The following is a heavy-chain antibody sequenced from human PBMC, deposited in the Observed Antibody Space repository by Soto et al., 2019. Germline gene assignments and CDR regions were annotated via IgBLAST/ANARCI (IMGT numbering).Heavy chain of an antibody. CDR2: FDPEDGET. V-gene: IGHV1-24*01. CDR3: ATDLVVATNGAFDS. Sequence: ASVKVSCKVSGYTLTELSMHWVRQAPGKGLEWMGGFDPEDGETIYAQKFQGRVTMTEDTSTDTSYMELSSLRSEDTAVYYCATDLVVATNGAFDSWGHGTMVTVSS. CDR1: GYTLTELS. D-gene: IGHD5-12*01. J-gene: IGHJ3*02.